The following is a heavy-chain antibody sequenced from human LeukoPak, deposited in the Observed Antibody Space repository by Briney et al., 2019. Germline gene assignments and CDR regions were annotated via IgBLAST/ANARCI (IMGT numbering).Heavy chain of an antibody. V-gene: IGHV3-21*01. J-gene: IGHJ4*02. CDR2: ISSSSSNI. CDR1: GFTFSTYT. Sequence: GGSLRLSCAASGFTFSTYTMNWVRQAPGNGLEWVSSISSSSSNIYYADSVKGRFTISRDNAMNSVYLQMNSLTAEDTAVYYCARGYQRPDYWGQRTLITVSS. CDR3: ARGYQRPDY. D-gene: IGHD2-2*01.